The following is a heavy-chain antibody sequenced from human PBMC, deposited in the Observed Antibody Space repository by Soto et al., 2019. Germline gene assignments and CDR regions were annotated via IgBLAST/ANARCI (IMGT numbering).Heavy chain of an antibody. CDR2: IVVGSGNT. Sequence: SVKVSCKASGFTFTSSAVQWVRQARGQRLEWIGWIVVGSGNTNYAQKFQERVTITRDMSTSTAYMELSSLRSEDTAVYYCAADRCTNGVCYYYYGMDVWGQGTTVT. V-gene: IGHV1-58*01. D-gene: IGHD2-8*01. CDR1: GFTFTSSA. CDR3: AADRCTNGVCYYYYGMDV. J-gene: IGHJ6*02.